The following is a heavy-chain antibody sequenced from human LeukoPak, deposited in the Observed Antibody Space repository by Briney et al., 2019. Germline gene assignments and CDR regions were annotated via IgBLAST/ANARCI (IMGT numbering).Heavy chain of an antibody. J-gene: IGHJ4*02. CDR1: GGSISSYY. Sequence: PSETLSLTCTVSGGSISSYYWSWIRQPPGKGLEWIGYIYYSGSTNYNPSLKSRVTISVDTSKNQFSLKLSSVTAADTAVYYCARAVRSGIFDYWGQGTLVTVSS. CDR3: ARAVRSGIFDY. CDR2: IYYSGST. V-gene: IGHV4-59*12.